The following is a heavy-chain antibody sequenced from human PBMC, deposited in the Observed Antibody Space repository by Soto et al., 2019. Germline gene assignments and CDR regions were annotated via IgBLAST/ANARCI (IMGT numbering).Heavy chain of an antibody. V-gene: IGHV4-34*01. CDR2: VNHSGNT. CDR1: GGSLSGYY. CDR3: ARHHVRGRTIAGAAEF. D-gene: IGHD1-26*01. J-gene: IGHJ4*02. Sequence: SETLSLTCAVYGGSLSGYYWSWIRQPPGKALEWLGEVNHSGNTNYNPSLKSRVTISVDTSKNQLFLNLSSVTAADTAMYYCARHHVRGRTIAGAAEFWGQGTLVTVSS.